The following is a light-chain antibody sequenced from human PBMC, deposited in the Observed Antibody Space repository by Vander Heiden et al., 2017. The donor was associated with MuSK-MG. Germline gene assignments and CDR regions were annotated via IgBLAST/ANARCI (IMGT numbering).Light chain of an antibody. CDR2: WAS. V-gene: IGKV4-1*01. Sequence: DLLMTQFQDSLAVSLGERATINCKSSQRVLSSSNNKNYLAWYQQKPGQPPKLLIYWASTRESGVPDRCSGSGSGKDFTLTISSLQAEDVAVYYCQQYYSTPCTFGPGTKVDIK. CDR3: QQYYSTPCT. J-gene: IGKJ3*01. CDR1: QRVLSSSNNKNY.